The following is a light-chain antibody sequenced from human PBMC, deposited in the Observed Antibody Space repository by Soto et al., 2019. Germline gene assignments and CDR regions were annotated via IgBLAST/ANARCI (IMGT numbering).Light chain of an antibody. CDR3: QQYNIWPLT. J-gene: IGKJ4*01. CDR2: GAS. CDR1: QSIGGN. V-gene: IGKV3-15*01. Sequence: EIVMTQSPATLSVSPGERATLSCRVSQSIGGNLAWYQQKPGQAPRLLIYGASTRATGIPARFSGSGSGTEFTLTISSLQSEDFAVYFCQQYNIWPLTFGGGTKVEIK.